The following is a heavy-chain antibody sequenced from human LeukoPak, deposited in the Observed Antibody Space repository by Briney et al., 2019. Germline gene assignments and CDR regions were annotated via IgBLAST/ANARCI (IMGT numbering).Heavy chain of an antibody. J-gene: IGHJ4*02. D-gene: IGHD3-10*01. Sequence: SETLSLTCTISGASISNFYWSWIRQPPGKGLEWIGSINYSGSTNYNPSLKSRVTISIDTSKNQISLNLSSVTAADTAMYYCAGASYGSGSYGGYYFDYWGQGTLVTVSS. CDR3: AGASYGSGSYGGYYFDY. CDR2: INYSGST. V-gene: IGHV4-59*03. CDR1: GASISNFY.